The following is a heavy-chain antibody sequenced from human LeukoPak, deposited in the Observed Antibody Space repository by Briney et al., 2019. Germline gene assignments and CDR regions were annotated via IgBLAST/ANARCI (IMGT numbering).Heavy chain of an antibody. CDR2: INHSGST. CDR1: GESFSGYY. D-gene: IGHD3-10*01. CDR3: AKGWFGEAD. V-gene: IGHV4-34*01. J-gene: IGHJ4*02. Sequence: SETLSLTCAVYGESFSGYYWSWIRQPPGKGLEWIGEINHSGSTNYNPSLKSRVTISVDTAKNQFSLKLSSVTAADTAVYYCAKGWFGEADWGQGTLVTVSS.